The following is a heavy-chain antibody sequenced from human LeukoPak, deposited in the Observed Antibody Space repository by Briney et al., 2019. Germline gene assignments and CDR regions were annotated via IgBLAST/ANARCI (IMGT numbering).Heavy chain of an antibody. CDR2: IIPIFGTA. V-gene: IGHV1-69*13. Sequence: VASVKVSCKASGGTFSSYAISWVRQAPGQGLEWMGGIIPIFGTANYAQKFQGRVTIAADESTSTAYMELSSLRSEDTAVYYCARGGGWVTTPHTPYYFDYWGQGTLVTVFS. J-gene: IGHJ4*02. CDR3: ARGGGWVTTPHTPYYFDY. D-gene: IGHD3-22*01. CDR1: GGTFSSYA.